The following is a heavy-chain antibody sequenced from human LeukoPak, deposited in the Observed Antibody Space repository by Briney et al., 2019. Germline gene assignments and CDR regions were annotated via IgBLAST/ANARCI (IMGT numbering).Heavy chain of an antibody. Sequence: GGSLRLSCAASGFTVSSNYMSWVRRAPGKGLEWVSVIYSGGSTYYADSVKGRFTISRDNSKNTLYLQMNSLRAEDTAVHYCAKDAGVPYYYDSSAYYFDYWGQGTLVTVSS. V-gene: IGHV3-66*01. D-gene: IGHD3-22*01. J-gene: IGHJ4*02. CDR2: IYSGGST. CDR1: GFTVSSNY. CDR3: AKDAGVPYYYDSSAYYFDY.